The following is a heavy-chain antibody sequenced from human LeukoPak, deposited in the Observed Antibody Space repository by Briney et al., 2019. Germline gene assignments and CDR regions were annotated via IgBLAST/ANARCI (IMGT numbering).Heavy chain of an antibody. V-gene: IGHV4-59*01. CDR2: IYYSGST. J-gene: IGHJ3*02. Sequence: SETLSLTCTVSGGSISSYYWSWIRQPPGKGLEWIGYIYYSGSTNCNPSLKSRVTISVDTSKNQFSLKLSSVTAADTAVYYCARGDIVVVPAAKAFDIWGQGTMVTVSS. CDR1: GGSISSYY. CDR3: ARGDIVVVPAAKAFDI. D-gene: IGHD2-2*01.